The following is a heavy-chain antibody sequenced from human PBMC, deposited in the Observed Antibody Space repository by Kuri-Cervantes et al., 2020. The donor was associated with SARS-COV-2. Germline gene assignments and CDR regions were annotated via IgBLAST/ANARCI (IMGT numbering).Heavy chain of an antibody. D-gene: IGHD3-10*01. J-gene: IGHJ6*02. CDR3: ARGMVRGLIQYYYYGMDV. V-gene: IGHV1-2*04. CDR1: GYTFTGYY. Sequence: ASVKVSCKASGYTFTGYYMHWVRQAPGQGLEWMGWINPNGGGTNYAQKFQGWVTMTRDTSISTAYMELSRLRSDDTAVYYCARGMVRGLIQYYYYGMDVWGQGTTVTVSS. CDR2: INPNGGGT.